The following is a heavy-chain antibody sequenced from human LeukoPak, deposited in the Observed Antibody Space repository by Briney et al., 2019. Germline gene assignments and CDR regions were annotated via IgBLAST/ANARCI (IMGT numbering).Heavy chain of an antibody. CDR1: GCPFTTWE. CDR3: ARGPRNDP. V-gene: IGHV1-8*01. CDR2: VHPNGGNT. Sequence: ASVKVSCKTSGCPFTTWEINWVRQAAGQGLEWMGWVHPNGGNTAYAQKFRGRVTMTRDTSISTAYMELSGLTSDDTAVYFCARGPRNDPWGQGTLVTVSS. J-gene: IGHJ5*02. D-gene: IGHD1-14*01.